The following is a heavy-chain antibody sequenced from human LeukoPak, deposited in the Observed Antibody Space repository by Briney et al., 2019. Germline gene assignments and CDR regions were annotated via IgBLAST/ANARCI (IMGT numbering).Heavy chain of an antibody. D-gene: IGHD3-9*01. J-gene: IGHJ6*03. CDR2: ISYDGSNK. CDR1: GFTFSSYA. Sequence: PGGSLRLSCAASGFTFSSYAMHWVRQAPGKGLEWVAVISYDGSNKYYADSVKGRFTISRDNSKNTLYLQMNSLRAEDTAVYYCAREGYYDILTGYFYYYYYYMDVWGKGTTVTVSS. CDR3: AREGYYDILTGYFYYYYYYMDV. V-gene: IGHV3-30*04.